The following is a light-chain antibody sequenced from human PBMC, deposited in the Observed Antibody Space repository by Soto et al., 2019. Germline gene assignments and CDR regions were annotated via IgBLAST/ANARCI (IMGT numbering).Light chain of an antibody. V-gene: IGKV3-11*01. CDR3: QQRKHWPPIT. J-gene: IGKJ5*01. CDR1: QSVDKF. Sequence: EVELTQSPATLSLSPGETATLSCRPSQSVDKFLAWYQQRPGQPPRLLIFDSSNRATGVPVRFSGSGSGTVFTLTIGSLEPEDSAVYYCQQRKHWPPITFGQGTRLEIK. CDR2: DSS.